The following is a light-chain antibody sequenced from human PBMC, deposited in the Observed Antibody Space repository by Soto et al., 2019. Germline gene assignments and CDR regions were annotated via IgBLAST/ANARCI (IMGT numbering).Light chain of an antibody. CDR2: VNN. V-gene: IGLV1-40*01. CDR3: QSYDSSLSASV. CDR1: SSNIGAGYD. J-gene: IGLJ3*02. Sequence: QSVLTQPPSVSGAPGQRVTISCTGSSSNIGAGYDVHWYQQVTGTAPKLLIYVNNNRPSGVPDRFSGSKSGTSASLVITWLQAEDEADYYCQSYDSSLSASVFGGGTKLTVL.